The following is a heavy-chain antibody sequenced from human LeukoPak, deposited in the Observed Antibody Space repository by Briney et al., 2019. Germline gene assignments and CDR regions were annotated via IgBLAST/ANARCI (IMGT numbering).Heavy chain of an antibody. Sequence: GASVKVSCKGSGYTFTSYDINWVRQATGQGLEWMGWMNPNSGNTGYAQKFQGRVTITRNTSISTAYMELSSLRSEDTAVYYCAKPDAGDYPAEYFQYWGQGTLVTVSS. CDR2: MNPNSGNT. D-gene: IGHD4-17*01. CDR3: AKPDAGDYPAEYFQY. CDR1: GYTFTSYD. V-gene: IGHV1-8*03. J-gene: IGHJ1*01.